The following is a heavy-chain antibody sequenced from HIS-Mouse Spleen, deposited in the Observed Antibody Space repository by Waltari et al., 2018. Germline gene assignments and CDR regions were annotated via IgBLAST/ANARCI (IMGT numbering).Heavy chain of an antibody. D-gene: IGHD6-13*01. CDR3: AREIPYSSSWYDWYFDL. Sequence: QLQLQESGPGLVKPSETLSLTCTVSGGSISSSRYYWGWVRTALGKGRAWIGSIYYSGSTYYNPSLKSRVTISVDTSKNQFSLKLSSVTAADTAVYYCAREIPYSSSWYDWYFDLWGRGTLVTVSS. J-gene: IGHJ2*01. CDR2: IYYSGST. CDR1: GGSISSSRYY. V-gene: IGHV4-39*07.